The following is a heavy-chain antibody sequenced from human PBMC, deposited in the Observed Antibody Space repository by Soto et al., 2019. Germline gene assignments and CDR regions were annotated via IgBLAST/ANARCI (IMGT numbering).Heavy chain of an antibody. D-gene: IGHD2-15*01. CDR1: GFTFSSYS. V-gene: IGHV3-21*01. CDR2: ISSSSSYI. J-gene: IGHJ3*02. Sequence: NPGGSLRLSCAASGFTFSSYSMNWVRQAPGKGLEWVSSISSSSSYIYYADSVKGRFTISRDNAKNSLYLQMNSLRAEDTAVYYCARGLYCSGGSCYTNDAFDIWGQGTMVTVAS. CDR3: ARGLYCSGGSCYTNDAFDI.